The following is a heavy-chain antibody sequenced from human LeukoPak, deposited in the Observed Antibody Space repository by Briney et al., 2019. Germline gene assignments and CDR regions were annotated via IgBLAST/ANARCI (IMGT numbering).Heavy chain of an antibody. D-gene: IGHD3-10*01. CDR3: ARGGTYGSGRDQHTTLDY. CDR2: VHASGSP. CDR1: GVSISPYY. J-gene: IGHJ4*02. Sequence: SETLSLTCTVSGVSISPYYWSWIRQPAGKGLEWIVRVHASGSPNYNPSLKSRVIISVDKSKNQFSLNLNSVTAADTAVYYCARGGTYGSGRDQHTTLDYWGQGTLATVSS. V-gene: IGHV4-4*07.